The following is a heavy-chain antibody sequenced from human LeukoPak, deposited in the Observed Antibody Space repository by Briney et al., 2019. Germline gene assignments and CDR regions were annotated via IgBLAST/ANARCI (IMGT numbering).Heavy chain of an antibody. CDR2: IYYSGST. Sequence: SETLSLTCTVSGGSISSSSYYWGWIRQPPGKGLEWIGSIYYSGSTYYNPSLESRVTISVDTSKNQFSLKLSSVTAADTAVYYCARHGLRGSNRGGSGSYYYWGQGTLVTVSS. CDR3: ARHGLRGSNRGGSGSYYY. CDR1: GGSISSSSYY. V-gene: IGHV4-39*01. D-gene: IGHD3-10*01. J-gene: IGHJ4*02.